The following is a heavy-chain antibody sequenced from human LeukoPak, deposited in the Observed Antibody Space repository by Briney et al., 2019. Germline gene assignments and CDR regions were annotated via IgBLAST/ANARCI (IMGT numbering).Heavy chain of an antibody. J-gene: IGHJ5*02. CDR3: ARSLGVVVPAALNWFDP. Sequence: SETLSLTCTVSGGSISSYYWSWIRQPPGKGLEWIGYIYYSGSTNYNPSLKSRVTILVDTSKNQFSLKLSSVTAADTAVYYCARSLGVVVPAALNWFDPWGQGTLVTVSS. CDR1: GGSISSYY. D-gene: IGHD2-2*01. V-gene: IGHV4-59*01. CDR2: IYYSGST.